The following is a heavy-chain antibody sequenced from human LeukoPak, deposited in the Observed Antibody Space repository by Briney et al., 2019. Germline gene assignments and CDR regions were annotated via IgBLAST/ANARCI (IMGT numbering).Heavy chain of an antibody. CDR2: IYYSGST. CDR3: ARLYGYNWNRGYYFDY. Sequence: SQTLSLTCTVSGGSISSGGYYWCWIRQHPGKGLEWIGYIYYSGSTYYNPSLKSRVTISVDTSKNQFSLKLSSVTAADTAVYYCARLYGYNWNRGYYFDYWGQGTLVTVSS. J-gene: IGHJ4*02. CDR1: GGSISSGGYY. D-gene: IGHD1-20*01. V-gene: IGHV4-31*03.